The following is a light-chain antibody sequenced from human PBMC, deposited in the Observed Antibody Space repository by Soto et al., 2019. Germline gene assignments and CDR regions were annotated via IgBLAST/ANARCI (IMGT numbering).Light chain of an antibody. CDR1: QGISSY. Sequence: AIRMTQSPSSLSASTGDRFTITCRASQGISSYLAWYQQKPGKAPKLLIYAASSLQSGVPSRFSGSGSGTDFTLTISSLQPEDFAVYYCQQYGSSPGTFGQGTKVDIK. V-gene: IGKV1-8*01. J-gene: IGKJ1*01. CDR3: QQYGSSPGT. CDR2: AAS.